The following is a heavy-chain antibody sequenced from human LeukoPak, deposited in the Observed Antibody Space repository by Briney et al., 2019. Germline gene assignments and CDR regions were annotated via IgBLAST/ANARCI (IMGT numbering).Heavy chain of an antibody. D-gene: IGHD1-1*01. J-gene: IGHJ4*02. Sequence: LETLSLTCTVPGGSISSSIYYWGWIRQPPGKGLEWIGEINHSGSTNYHPSLKSRVTISVDTSKTQFSLKLSSVTAADTAFYYCARRRTTGTTGYFDYWGQGILVTVSS. CDR1: GGSISSSIYY. V-gene: IGHV4-39*07. CDR3: ARRRTTGTTGYFDY. CDR2: INHSGST.